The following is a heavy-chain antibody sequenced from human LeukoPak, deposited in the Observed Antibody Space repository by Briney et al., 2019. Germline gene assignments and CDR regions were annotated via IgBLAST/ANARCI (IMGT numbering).Heavy chain of an antibody. CDR3: ARGISTHCSGGSCYSDWFDP. V-gene: IGHV1-69*05. J-gene: IGHJ5*02. Sequence: SVKVSCKASGDTFSSYAISWVRQAPGQGLEWMGGIIPIFGTANYAQKFQGRVTITTDESTSTAYMELSSLRSEDTAVYYCARGISTHCSGGSCYSDWFDPWGQGTLVTVSS. CDR1: GDTFSSYA. CDR2: IIPIFGTA. D-gene: IGHD2-15*01.